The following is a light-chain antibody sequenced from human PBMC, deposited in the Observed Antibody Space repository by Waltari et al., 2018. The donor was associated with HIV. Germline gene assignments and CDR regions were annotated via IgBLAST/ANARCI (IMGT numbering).Light chain of an antibody. J-gene: IGKJ1*01. CDR2: DAS. CDR1: QRIGIN. CDR3: QQYNNWPPLT. V-gene: IGKV3-15*01. Sequence: EIVMTQSPATLSVSPGERATLSCRARQRIGINLAWYQQKPGQAPRLLIYDASTRATGVPARFRGSGSGTEFTLSISSLQSEDFAVYYCQQYNNWPPLTFGQGTKVEIK.